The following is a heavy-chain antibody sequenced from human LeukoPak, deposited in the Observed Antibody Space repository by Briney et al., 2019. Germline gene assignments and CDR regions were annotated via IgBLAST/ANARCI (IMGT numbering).Heavy chain of an antibody. V-gene: IGHV3-53*01. CDR2: IYSGGST. CDR3: AREGDYYDSSGFFDY. Sequence: TGGSLRLSCAASGFTVSSNYMSWVRQAPGKGLEWVSVIYSGGSTYYADSVKGRFTISRDNSKNTLYLQMNSLRAEDTAVYYCAREGDYYDSSGFFDYWGQGTLVTVSS. J-gene: IGHJ4*02. D-gene: IGHD3-22*01. CDR1: GFTVSSNY.